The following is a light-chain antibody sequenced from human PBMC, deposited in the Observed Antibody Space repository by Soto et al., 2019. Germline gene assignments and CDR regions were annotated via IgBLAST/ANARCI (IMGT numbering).Light chain of an antibody. J-gene: IGLJ1*01. CDR3: SSYAGSNIYV. CDR2: DVS. V-gene: IGLV2-8*01. Sequence: QSVLTQPPSASGSPGQSVTISCTGTSNDVGSYNYVSWYRQHPGKAPKLMIYDVSKRPSGVPDRFSGSKSGNTASLTVSGLQAEDEADYYCSSYAGSNIYVFGSGTKLTVL. CDR1: SNDVGSYNY.